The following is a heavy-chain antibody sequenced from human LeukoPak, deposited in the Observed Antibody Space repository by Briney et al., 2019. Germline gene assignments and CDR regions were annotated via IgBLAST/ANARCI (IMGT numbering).Heavy chain of an antibody. CDR3: AKDQTLRITIFGVGDY. Sequence: GGSLRLSCAASGFTFSSYGMHWVRQAPGKGLEWVAFIRYDGSNKYYADSVKGRFTISRDNSKNTLYLQMNSLRAEDTAVYYCAKDQTLRITIFGVGDYWGQGTLVTVSS. D-gene: IGHD3-3*01. J-gene: IGHJ4*02. CDR2: IRYDGSNK. V-gene: IGHV3-30*02. CDR1: GFTFSSYG.